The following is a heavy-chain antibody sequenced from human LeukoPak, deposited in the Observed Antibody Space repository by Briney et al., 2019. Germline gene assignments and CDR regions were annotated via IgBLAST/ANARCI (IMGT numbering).Heavy chain of an antibody. CDR3: ARVVDIVATIWFDY. CDR2: IKQDGSEK. J-gene: IGHJ4*02. CDR1: GFTFSSYW. Sequence: GGSLRLSCAASGFTFSSYWMSWVRQAPGKGLGWVANIKQDGSEKYYVDSVKGRFTISRDNAKNSLYLQMNSLRAEDTAVYYCARVVDIVATIWFDYWGQGTLVTVSS. D-gene: IGHD5-12*01. V-gene: IGHV3-7*01.